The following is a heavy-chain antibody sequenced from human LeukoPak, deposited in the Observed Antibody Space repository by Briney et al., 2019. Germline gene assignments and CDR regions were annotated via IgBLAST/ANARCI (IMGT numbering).Heavy chain of an antibody. D-gene: IGHD1-26*01. CDR1: GGSISSNTDY. Sequence: SETLSLTCTVSGGSISSNTDYWVWIRQPPGKGLEWIVSIYYSGSTYYNPSLKSRVTISVDTSKNQFSLKLTSVTAADTAVYYCVRATDSEGVFGAFDIWGQGTMVTVSS. CDR2: IYYSGST. J-gene: IGHJ3*02. CDR3: VRATDSEGVFGAFDI. V-gene: IGHV4-39*07.